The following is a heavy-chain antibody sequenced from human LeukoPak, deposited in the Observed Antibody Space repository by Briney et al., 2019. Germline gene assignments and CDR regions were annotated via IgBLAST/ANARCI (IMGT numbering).Heavy chain of an antibody. V-gene: IGHV3-48*03. CDR1: GFTFSSYA. CDR2: ISSSGSTI. D-gene: IGHD3-22*01. Sequence: GGSLRLSCSASGFTFSSYAMYWVRQAPGKGLEWVSYISSSGSTINYADSVKGRFTISRDNAKNSLYLQMSSLRAEDTAVYYCASFYDSTGRDYWGQGTLVTVSS. J-gene: IGHJ4*02. CDR3: ASFYDSTGRDY.